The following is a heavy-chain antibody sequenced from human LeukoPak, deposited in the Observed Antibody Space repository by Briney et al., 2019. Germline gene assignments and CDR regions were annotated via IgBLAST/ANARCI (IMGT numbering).Heavy chain of an antibody. CDR2: IRYDGSNE. Sequence: TGGSLRLSCTASVFTFSSFGMHWVRQAPGKGLEWVAFIRYDGSNEYYADSVKGRFTISRDNSKNTLYLQMNSLRAEDTAVYYCAKDNGETYSSGLGYNWFDPWGQGTLVTVSS. J-gene: IGHJ5*02. CDR1: VFTFSSFG. V-gene: IGHV3-30*02. CDR3: AKDNGETYSSGLGYNWFDP. D-gene: IGHD6-19*01.